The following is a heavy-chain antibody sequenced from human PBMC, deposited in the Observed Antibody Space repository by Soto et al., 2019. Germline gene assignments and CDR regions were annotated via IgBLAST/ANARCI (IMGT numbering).Heavy chain of an antibody. CDR3: AKDPYYYDSSGHPTNWFDP. CDR2: ISGSGGST. CDR1: GFTFSSYA. D-gene: IGHD3-22*01. J-gene: IGHJ5*02. V-gene: IGHV3-23*01. Sequence: GGSLRLSCAASGFTFSSYAMSWVRQAPGKGLEWVSAISGSGGSTYYADSVKGRFTISRDNSKNTLYLQMNSLRAEDTAVYYCAKDPYYYDSSGHPTNWFDPWGQGTLVTVSS.